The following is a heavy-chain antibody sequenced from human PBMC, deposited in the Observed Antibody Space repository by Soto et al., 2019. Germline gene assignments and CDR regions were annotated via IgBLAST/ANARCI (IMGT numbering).Heavy chain of an antibody. CDR3: ARVSSSWSPYYYYYGMDV. Sequence: SETLSLTCTVSGGSVSSGSYYWSWIRQPPGKGLEWIGYIYYSGSTNYNPSLKSRVTISVDTSKNQFSLKLSSVTAADTAVYYCARVSSSWSPYYYYYGMDVWGQGTTVTVSS. D-gene: IGHD6-13*01. V-gene: IGHV4-61*01. CDR1: GGSVSSGSYY. J-gene: IGHJ6*02. CDR2: IYYSGST.